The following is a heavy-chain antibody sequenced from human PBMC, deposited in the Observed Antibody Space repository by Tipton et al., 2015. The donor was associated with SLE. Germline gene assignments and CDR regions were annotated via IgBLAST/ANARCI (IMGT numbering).Heavy chain of an antibody. CDR1: GGPISSSSYY. J-gene: IGHJ4*02. Sequence: TLSLTCTVSGGPISSSSYYWSWIRQPPGKGLEWIGEINHSGSTNYNPSLKSRVTISVDTSKNQFSLKLSSVTAADTAVYYCARVVIIPRYFDYWCQGTLVTVSS. CDR3: ARVVIIPRYFDY. D-gene: IGHD3-3*01. CDR2: INHSGST. V-gene: IGHV4-39*07.